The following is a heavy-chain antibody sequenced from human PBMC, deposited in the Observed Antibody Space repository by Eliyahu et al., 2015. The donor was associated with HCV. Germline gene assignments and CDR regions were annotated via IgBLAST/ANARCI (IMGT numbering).Heavy chain of an antibody. J-gene: IGHJ6*02. CDR2: IFSNGEK. V-gene: IGHV2-26*01. CDR3: AREVDRNYVGFGMDV. CDR1: GFSLTNRRMC. Sequence: QVTLKESGPVLVKPTETLTLTCTVSGFSLTNRRMCVTWIRRPPGKALEWLAHIFSNGEKSHNPSLENRLTISKDTANSQVVLIMTNVDPADTGTYYCAREVDRNYVGFGMDVWGQGTTVTV. D-gene: IGHD3-16*01.